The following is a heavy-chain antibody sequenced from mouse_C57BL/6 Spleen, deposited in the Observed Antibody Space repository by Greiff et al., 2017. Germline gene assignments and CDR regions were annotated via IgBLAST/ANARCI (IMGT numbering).Heavy chain of an antibody. CDR2: IDPSDSYT. J-gene: IGHJ2*01. V-gene: IGHV1-69*01. CDR1: GYTFTSYW. Sequence: QVQLKQPGAELVMPGASVKLSCKASGYTFTSYWMHWVKQRPGQGLEWIGEIDPSDSYTNYNQKFKGKSTLTVYKSSSTAYMQLSSLTSDDSAVYYCARSDNYDYWGQGTTLTVSS. D-gene: IGHD1-1*01. CDR3: ARSDNYDY.